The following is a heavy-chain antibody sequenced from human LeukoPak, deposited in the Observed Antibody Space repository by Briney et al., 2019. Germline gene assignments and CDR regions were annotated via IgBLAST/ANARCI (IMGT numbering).Heavy chain of an antibody. CDR2: IYYSGST. D-gene: IGHD1-26*01. J-gene: IGHJ4*02. V-gene: IGHV4-30-4*01. Sequence: SETLSLTCTVSGGSISSGDYYWSWIRQPPGEGLEWIGYIYYSGSTYYNPSLKSRVTISVDTSKNQFSLKLSSVTAADTAVYYCARVPSTTHFDYWGQGTLVTVSS. CDR3: ARVPSTTHFDY. CDR1: GGSISSGDYY.